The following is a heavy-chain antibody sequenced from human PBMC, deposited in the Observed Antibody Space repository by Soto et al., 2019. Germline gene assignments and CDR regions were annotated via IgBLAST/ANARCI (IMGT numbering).Heavy chain of an antibody. D-gene: IGHD2-15*01. CDR2: VVPLLGSA. CDR1: ADTFNNYG. Sequence: EQSGPEVKKPGSSVKVSCKASADTFNNYGFSWVRQAPGQGLECVGGVVPLLGSATYAQKFQGRATISADESASTVYLELTKLQSDDTAIFYCSSGIAVDRFEFWGLGTLVIVSS. V-gene: IGHV1-69*01. CDR3: SSGIAVDRFEF. J-gene: IGHJ4*01.